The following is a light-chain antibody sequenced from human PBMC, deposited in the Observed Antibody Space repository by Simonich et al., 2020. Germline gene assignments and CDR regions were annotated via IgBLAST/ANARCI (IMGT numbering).Light chain of an antibody. CDR1: SSDVGGYNY. CDR3: SSYTSSSTNWV. Sequence: QSALTQPASVSGSPGQSITISCTGTSSDVGGYNYVSCYQQHPGKAPKLMIYDVSKLPSGVSNRFSGSKSGNTASLTISGLQAEDEADYYGSSYTSSSTNWVFGGGTKLTVL. CDR2: DVS. V-gene: IGLV2-14*01. J-gene: IGLJ3*02.